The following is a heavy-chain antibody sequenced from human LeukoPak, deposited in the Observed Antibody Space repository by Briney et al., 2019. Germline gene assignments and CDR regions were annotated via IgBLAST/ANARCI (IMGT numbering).Heavy chain of an antibody. V-gene: IGHV3-23*01. CDR1: GGSISSYY. CDR2: ISLDGATT. Sequence: ETLSLTCTVSGGSISSYYWSWVRQAPGKVLEWVSGISLDGATTYYAGSVEGRFTISRDNSKNTLYLQMNSLRADDTAVYYCVKDHGWLLYSWGQGTLVTVSS. D-gene: IGHD3-9*01. J-gene: IGHJ4*02. CDR3: VKDHGWLLYS.